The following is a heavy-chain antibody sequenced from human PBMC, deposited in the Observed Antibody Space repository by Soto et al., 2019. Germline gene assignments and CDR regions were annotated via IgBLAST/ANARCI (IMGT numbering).Heavy chain of an antibody. CDR3: ARDIASPGGESFGA. CDR1: GFTFRNCN. Sequence: EVQLVESGGGLVKAGGSLRLFCTASGFTFRNCNMNWVRQAPGKGLEWVSSISTGGADMFYADSVKGRFTISRDNAQTSLFLQIDSPRAEDTAVYYCARDIASPGGESFGAWGQGTMVTVSS. D-gene: IGHD2-21*01. CDR2: ISTGGADM. J-gene: IGHJ5*02. V-gene: IGHV3-21*06.